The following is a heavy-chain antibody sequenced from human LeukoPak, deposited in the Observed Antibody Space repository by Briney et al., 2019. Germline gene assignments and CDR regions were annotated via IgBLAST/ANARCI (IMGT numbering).Heavy chain of an antibody. CDR2: INPNSGGT. CDR3: ARTGSYRGFWFDY. CDR1: GYTFTGYY. V-gene: IGHV1-2*02. Sequence: ASVKVSCNASGYTFTGYYMHWVRQAPGQGLEWMGWINPNSGGTNYALKFQGRVTFTRTTSISTAYMELSSLRSEDTAVYYCARTGSYRGFWFDYWGQGTLVTVSS. D-gene: IGHD1-26*01. J-gene: IGHJ4*02.